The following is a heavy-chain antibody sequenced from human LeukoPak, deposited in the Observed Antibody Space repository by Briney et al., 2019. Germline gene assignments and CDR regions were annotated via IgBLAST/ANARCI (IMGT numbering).Heavy chain of an antibody. CDR1: RLTFSSYA. CDR2: IPYDGNNK. V-gene: IGHV3-30-3*01. J-gene: IGHJ4*02. Sequence: KAGGSLRLSCAASRLTFSSYAMHWVRQPPDKGLEWVAVIPYDGNNKYYADSVRGRFTISRDNSKNTLYLQMNSLRPEDTAVYYCASSRFDWLPYFEYWGQGTLVTVSS. D-gene: IGHD3-9*01. CDR3: ASSRFDWLPYFEY.